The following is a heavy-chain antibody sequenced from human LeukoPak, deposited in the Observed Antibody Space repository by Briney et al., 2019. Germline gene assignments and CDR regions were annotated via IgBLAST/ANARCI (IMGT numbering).Heavy chain of an antibody. J-gene: IGHJ4*02. CDR1: GFTFSSYA. CDR3: ARAPYPYYFDY. V-gene: IGHV3-23*01. Sequence: GGSLRLSCAASGFTFSSYAMSWVRQAPGKGLEWVSAISGSGGSTCYADSVKGRFTISRDNSKNTLYLQMNSLRAEDTAVYYCARAPYPYYFDYWGQGTLVTVSS. CDR2: ISGSGGST.